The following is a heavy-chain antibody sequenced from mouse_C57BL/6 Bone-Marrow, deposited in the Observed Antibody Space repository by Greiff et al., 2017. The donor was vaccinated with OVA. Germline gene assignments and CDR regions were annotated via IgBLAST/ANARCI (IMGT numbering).Heavy chain of an antibody. V-gene: IGHV2-4*01. D-gene: IGHD1-1*01. Sequence: VQLQQSGPGLVQPSQSLSITCTVSGFSLHSYGVHWVRQPPGKGLEWLGAIWRGGSTDYNAAFISRLSISKDNSKSQVFVKMNSLPAYDTAIYYCGGYYGSAFAYWGQGTLVTVSA. CDR3: GGYYGSAFAY. CDR2: IWRGGST. J-gene: IGHJ3*01. CDR1: GFSLHSYG.